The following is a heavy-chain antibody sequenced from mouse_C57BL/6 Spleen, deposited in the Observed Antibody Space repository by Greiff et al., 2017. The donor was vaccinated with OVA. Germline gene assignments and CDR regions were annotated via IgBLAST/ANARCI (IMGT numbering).Heavy chain of an antibody. CDR1: GFTFSDAW. V-gene: IGHV6-6*01. J-gene: IGHJ4*01. CDR3: TREARYYDYDSLAMDD. D-gene: IGHD2-4*01. Sequence: EVKVEESGGGLVQPGGSMKLSCAASGFTFSDAWMDWVRQSPEKGLEWVAEIRNKANNHATYYAESVKGRFTIYRDDSKSSVYLQMNSLRADDTGIYYCTREARYYDYDSLAMDDWGQGTSVTVSS. CDR2: IRNKANNHAT.